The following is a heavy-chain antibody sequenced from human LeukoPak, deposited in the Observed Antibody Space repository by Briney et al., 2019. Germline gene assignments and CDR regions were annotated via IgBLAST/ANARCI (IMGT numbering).Heavy chain of an antibody. CDR2: ISGSGGST. D-gene: IGHD1-26*01. Sequence: GGSLRLSCAASGFAFSSYAMSWVRQAPGKGLEWVSAISGSGGSTYYADSVKGRFTISRDNSKNTLYLQMNSLRAEDTAVYYCAKTRYSEKNFDYWGQGTLVTVSS. CDR3: AKTRYSEKNFDY. CDR1: GFAFSSYA. V-gene: IGHV3-23*01. J-gene: IGHJ4*02.